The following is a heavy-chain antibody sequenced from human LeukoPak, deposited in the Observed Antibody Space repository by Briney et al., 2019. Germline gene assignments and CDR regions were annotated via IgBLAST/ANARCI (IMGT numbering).Heavy chain of an antibody. CDR2: IYYSGST. D-gene: IGHD6-6*01. J-gene: IGHJ3*02. Sequence: ASETLSLTCTVSGGSISSYYWSWIRQPPGKGLEWIGYIYYSGSTNYNPSLKSRVTISVDTSKNQFSLKLSSVTAADTAVYYCAREEDSSSSKDAFDIWGQGTMVTVSS. CDR1: GGSISSYY. V-gene: IGHV4-59*01. CDR3: AREEDSSSSKDAFDI.